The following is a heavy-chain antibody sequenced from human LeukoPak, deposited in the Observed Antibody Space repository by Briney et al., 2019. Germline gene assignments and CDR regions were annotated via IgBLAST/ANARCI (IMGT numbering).Heavy chain of an antibody. J-gene: IGHJ5*02. Sequence: PGGSLRLSCAASGFTFRNYAMSWVRQAPGKGLEWVSAISGSGGGTYYADSVKGRFTISRDKDKNTLYLQMNNLRVADTAVYFCAKGANVAAANNWFDPWGQGTLVSVSS. CDR3: AKGANVAAANNWFDP. V-gene: IGHV3-23*01. D-gene: IGHD6-13*01. CDR1: GFTFRNYA. CDR2: ISGSGGGT.